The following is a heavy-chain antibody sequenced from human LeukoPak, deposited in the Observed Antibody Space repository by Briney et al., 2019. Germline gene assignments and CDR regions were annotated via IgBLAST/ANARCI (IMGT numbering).Heavy chain of an antibody. D-gene: IGHD2-15*01. Sequence: SETLSLTCAVYGGSFSGYYWSWVRQAPGKGLEWIGEINNSGSTNYNPSLKSRVNISGDTSEYQFYLKLNSVTGADMAVYHSARAAPGSGLLPWGEGTRYTVTS. CDR3: ARAAPGSGLLP. V-gene: IGHV4-34*01. CDR2: INNSGST. J-gene: IGHJ4*02. CDR1: GGSFSGYY.